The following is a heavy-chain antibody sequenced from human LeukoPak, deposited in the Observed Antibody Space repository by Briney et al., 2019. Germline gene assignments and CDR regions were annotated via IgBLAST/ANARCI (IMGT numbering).Heavy chain of an antibody. CDR2: ISSSSSYI. CDR1: GFTFSSYS. V-gene: IGHV3-21*01. J-gene: IGHJ6*02. D-gene: IGHD3-9*01. Sequence: GGSLRLSCAASGFTFSSYSMNWVRQAPGKGLEWVSSISSSSSYIYYADSVKGRFTIYRDNAKNSLYLQMNSLRAEDTAVYYCARATYDILTGLGMDVWGQGTTVTVSS. CDR3: ARATYDILTGLGMDV.